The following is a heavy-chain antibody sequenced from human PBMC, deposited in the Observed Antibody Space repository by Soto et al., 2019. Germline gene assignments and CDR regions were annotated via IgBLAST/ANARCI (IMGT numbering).Heavy chain of an antibody. V-gene: IGHV1-3*01. CDR1: GYTFTSYA. D-gene: IGHD1-1*01. Sequence: ASVKVSCKASGYTFTSYAMHWVRQAPGQRLEWMGWINAGNGNTKYSQKFQGRVTITRDTSASTAYMELSSLRSADTAVYYCARSSPYIFVRTRAGNQYYYAMDVWGQGTTVTVSS. CDR3: ARSSPYIFVRTRAGNQYYYAMDV. CDR2: INAGNGNT. J-gene: IGHJ6*02.